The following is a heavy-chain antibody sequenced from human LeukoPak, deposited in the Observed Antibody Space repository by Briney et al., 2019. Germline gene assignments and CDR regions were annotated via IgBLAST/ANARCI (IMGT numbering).Heavy chain of an antibody. J-gene: IGHJ4*02. CDR2: IYYSGST. Sequence: PSETLSLTCTVSGGSISSSSYYWGWIRQPPGKGLEWIGSIYYSGSTYYNPSLKSRVTISVDTSKNQFSLKLSSVTAADTAVYYCASRSGYYIPDAFDYWGQGTRVTVSS. CDR3: ASRSGYYIPDAFDY. D-gene: IGHD3-22*01. CDR1: GGSISSSSYY. V-gene: IGHV4-39*07.